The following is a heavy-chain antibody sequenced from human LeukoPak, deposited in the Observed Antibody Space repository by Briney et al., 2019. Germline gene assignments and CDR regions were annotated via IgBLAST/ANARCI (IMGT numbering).Heavy chain of an antibody. V-gene: IGHV4-39*07. CDR2: IYYTGST. CDR3: TAEKNGSPHY. CDR1: RGSASSSTYY. J-gene: IGHJ4*02. D-gene: IGHD2-8*01. Sequence: SETLSLTCTVSRGSASSSTYYWSWVRQPPGKGLEWIASIYYTGSTYYNPSLKSRVTISLDMSKNEFFLTMTAVTAADTAVYFCTAEKNGSPHYWGQGTQVTVSS.